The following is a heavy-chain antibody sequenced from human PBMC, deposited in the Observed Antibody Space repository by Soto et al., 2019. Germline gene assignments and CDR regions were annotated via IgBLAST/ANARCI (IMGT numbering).Heavy chain of an antibody. V-gene: IGHV4-31*03. J-gene: IGHJ5*02. CDR2: MYYSGST. Sequence: QVQLQESGPGLVKPSQTLSLTCTVSGGSITSGGYYWTWIRQHPGKGLEWIGYMYYSGSTYYNPSVEGGVTMSVDPSNNQFSLKLSSVTAAASAVYFCERRVSPWGEGALVPVSS. CDR1: GGSITSGGYY. CDR3: ERRVSP.